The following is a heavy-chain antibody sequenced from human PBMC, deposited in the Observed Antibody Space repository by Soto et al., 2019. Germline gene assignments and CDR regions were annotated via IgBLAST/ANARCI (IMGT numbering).Heavy chain of an antibody. CDR2: IYYSGST. Sequence: SLTCTVSGGSISSSSYYWGWIRQPPGKGLEWIGRIYYSGSTYYNPSLKSRVTISVDTSKNQFSLKLSSVTAADTAVYYCTRRRLVVPAAIRDDYWGPGTLVTVSS. CDR3: TRRRLVVPAAIRDDY. V-gene: IGHV4-39*01. CDR1: GGSISSSSYY. J-gene: IGHJ4*02. D-gene: IGHD2-2*01.